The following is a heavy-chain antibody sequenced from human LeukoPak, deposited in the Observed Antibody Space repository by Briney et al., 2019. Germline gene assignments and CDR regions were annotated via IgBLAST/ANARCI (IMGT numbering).Heavy chain of an antibody. D-gene: IGHD1-26*01. CDR2: FDPGDDET. Sequence: ASVKVSCKVSGYSLSELSAHWVRQAPGQGLEWMGGFDPGDDETIYAQKFQGRVTMTEDTSTDTAYLELSSLRSEDTAVYFCATEKDLLLDSWGQGTPVTVSS. CDR3: ATEKDLLLDS. CDR1: GYSLSELS. V-gene: IGHV1-24*01. J-gene: IGHJ5*01.